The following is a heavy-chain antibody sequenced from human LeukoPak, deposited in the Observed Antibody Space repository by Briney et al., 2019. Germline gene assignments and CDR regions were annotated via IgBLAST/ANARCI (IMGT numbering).Heavy chain of an antibody. D-gene: IGHD6-19*01. J-gene: IGHJ4*02. CDR2: ISSSSSYI. V-gene: IGHV3-21*01. CDR3: ARESGGWYMRYFDY. Sequence: PGGSLRLSCAASGFTFSSYSMNWVRQAPGKGLEWVSSISSSSSYIYYADSVKGRFTTSRDNAKNSLYLQMNSLRAEDTAVYYCARESGGWYMRYFDYWGQGTLVTVSS. CDR1: GFTFSSYS.